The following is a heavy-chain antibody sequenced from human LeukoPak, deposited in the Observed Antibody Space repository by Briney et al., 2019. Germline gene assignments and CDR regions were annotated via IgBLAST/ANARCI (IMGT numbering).Heavy chain of an antibody. D-gene: IGHD6-19*01. CDR3: ATYSSGWPFFDY. J-gene: IGHJ4*02. CDR2: IYTTGNT. Sequence: SETLSLTCTVSGGSISSYDWSWIRQPPGKGLEWIGRIYTTGNTNYHPSLKSRVTMSVDTPKNQFSLKLSSVTAADTAMYYCATYSSGWPFFDYWGPGTLVTVSS. CDR1: GGSISSYD. V-gene: IGHV4-59*10.